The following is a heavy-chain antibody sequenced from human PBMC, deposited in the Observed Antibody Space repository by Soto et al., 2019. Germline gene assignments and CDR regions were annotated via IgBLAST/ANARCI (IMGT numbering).Heavy chain of an antibody. V-gene: IGHV3-48*01. Sequence: EVQLVESGGGLVQPGGSLRLSCAASGFTFSSYSMNWVRQAPGKGLEWVSYISSSSSTINYADSVKGRFTISRDNAKNSLYLQMNSMRAEYTAGYYCARSRWAFDIWRQGTMVTVSS. CDR1: GFTFSSYS. J-gene: IGHJ3*02. D-gene: IGHD2-15*01. CDR2: ISSSSSTI. CDR3: ARSRWAFDI.